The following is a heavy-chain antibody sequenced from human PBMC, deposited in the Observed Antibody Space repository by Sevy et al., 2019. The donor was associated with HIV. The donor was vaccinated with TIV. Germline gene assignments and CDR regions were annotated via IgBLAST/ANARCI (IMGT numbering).Heavy chain of an antibody. V-gene: IGHV3-7*01. CDR1: GFSLNIYW. D-gene: IGHD6-13*01. Sequence: GGSLRLSCVASGFSLNIYWMSWVRQAPGKGPEWVANIKQDGSVKYYVDSVKGRFTISRDNARNLLYLQMNSLRAEDTALYYCVRAIAADGSFWGQGTLVTVSS. J-gene: IGHJ4*02. CDR3: VRAIAADGSF. CDR2: IKQDGSVK.